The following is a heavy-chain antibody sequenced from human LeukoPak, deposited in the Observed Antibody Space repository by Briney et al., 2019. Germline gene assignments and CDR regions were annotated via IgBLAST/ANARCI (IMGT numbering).Heavy chain of an antibody. CDR2: IYYSGST. J-gene: IGHJ5*02. V-gene: IGHV4-59*08. CDR1: GESISSYY. Sequence: PSETLSLTCTVSGESISSYYWCWVRQPPGKGLEWIGYIYYSGSTNYNPSLKSRVTISVDTSKNQFSLKLTSVTAADEAVYYCARLLVDSYGYWFDPWGQGTLVTVSS. CDR3: ARLLVDSYGYWFDP. D-gene: IGHD5-18*01.